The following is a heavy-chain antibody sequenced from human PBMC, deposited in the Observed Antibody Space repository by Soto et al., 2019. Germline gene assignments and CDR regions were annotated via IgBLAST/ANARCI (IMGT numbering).Heavy chain of an antibody. CDR1: GGTISSYA. J-gene: IGHJ4*02. CDR3: ARGPLSYYYDSSGYYTDY. V-gene: IGHV1-69*13. Sequence: ASVKVSCKASGGTISSYAISWVRQAPGQGLEWMGGIIPIFGTANYAQKFQGRVTITADESTSTAYMELSSLRSEDTAVYYCARGPLSYYYDSSGYYTDYWGQGTLVTVSS. CDR2: IIPIFGTA. D-gene: IGHD3-22*01.